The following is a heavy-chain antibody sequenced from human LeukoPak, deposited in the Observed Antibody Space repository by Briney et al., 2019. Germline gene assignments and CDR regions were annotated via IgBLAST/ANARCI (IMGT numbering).Heavy chain of an antibody. CDR3: AKVDCSSTSCYDY. V-gene: IGHV3-11*01. CDR1: GFTFSDYY. J-gene: IGHJ4*02. CDR2: ISSSGSTI. Sequence: PGGSLRLSCAASGFTFSDYYMSWIRQAPGKGLEWVSYISSSGSTIYYADSVKGRFTISRDNSKNTLYLQMNSLRAEDTAVYYCAKVDCSSTSCYDYWGQGTLVTVSS. D-gene: IGHD2-2*01.